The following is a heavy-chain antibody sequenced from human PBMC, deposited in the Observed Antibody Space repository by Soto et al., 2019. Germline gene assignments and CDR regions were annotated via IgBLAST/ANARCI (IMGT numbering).Heavy chain of an antibody. J-gene: IGHJ4*02. Sequence: QVQLVQSGAEVKKPGASVKVSCRTSGYTFTHYYIHCVRQAPGQRLEWLAIINPASGSTNYAQDFQGRVTLTMDTSTTTVYMELSGLRAEDKAIFYCARDLAAGDHWGQGTLVTVSS. CDR1: GYTFTHYY. D-gene: IGHD6-13*01. CDR2: INPASGST. CDR3: ARDLAAGDH. V-gene: IGHV1-46*01.